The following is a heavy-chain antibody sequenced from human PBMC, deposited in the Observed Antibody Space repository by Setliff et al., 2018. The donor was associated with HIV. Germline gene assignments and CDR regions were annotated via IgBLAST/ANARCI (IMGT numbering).Heavy chain of an antibody. CDR2: INHSGST. V-gene: IGHV4-34*01. CDR1: GGSFSGYY. D-gene: IGHD3-22*01. CDR3: ARQFGSGYYFDY. Sequence: SQTLSLTCAVYGGSFSGYYWSWIRQSPGKELEWIGGINHSGSTNYNPSLKSRVAISVDTSKNQFSLKVTSVTAADTALYYCARQFGSGYYFDYWGQATLVTVSS. J-gene: IGHJ4*02.